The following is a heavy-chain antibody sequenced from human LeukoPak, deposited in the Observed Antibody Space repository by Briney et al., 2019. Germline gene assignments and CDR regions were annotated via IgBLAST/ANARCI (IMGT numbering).Heavy chain of an antibody. D-gene: IGHD3-10*02. CDR2: IKPDATED. CDR1: GFTFSNYW. J-gene: IGHJ6*04. Sequence: GGSLRLSCATSGFTFSNYWMTWFRQAPGKGLEWVASIKPDATEDYYVDSVRGRFTISRDNAKNSLYLQMNSLRAEDTAVYYCAELGITMIGGVWGKGTTVTISS. CDR3: AELGITMIGGV. V-gene: IGHV3-7*01.